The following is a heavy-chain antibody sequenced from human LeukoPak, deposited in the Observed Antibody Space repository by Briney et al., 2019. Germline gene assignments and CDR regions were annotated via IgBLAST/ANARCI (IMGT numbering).Heavy chain of an antibody. J-gene: IGHJ6*03. D-gene: IGHD1-7*01. V-gene: IGHV3-23*01. CDR2: ISGSGGST. Sequence: GGSLRLSCAASGFTFSSYAMTWVRQAPGKGLEWVSAISGSGGSTYYADSVKGRFTISRDNSKNTLFLQMNSLRAEDTALYYCAKRRGLELLYYYYMDVWGKGTTVTVSS. CDR3: AKRRGLELLYYYYMDV. CDR1: GFTFSSYA.